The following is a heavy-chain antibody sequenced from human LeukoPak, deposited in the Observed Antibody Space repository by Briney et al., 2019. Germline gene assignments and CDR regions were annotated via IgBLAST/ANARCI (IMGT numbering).Heavy chain of an antibody. Sequence: GGSLRLSCAASGFTFSGYWIHWVRQAPGRGLVWVSRINSDGSSTSYADSVKGRFTISRDNAKNTLYLQMNSLRAEDTAVYYCARDAPVGIAAAGQNPSPGYYYYYGMDVWGQGTTVTVSS. V-gene: IGHV3-74*01. J-gene: IGHJ6*02. CDR2: INSDGSST. D-gene: IGHD6-13*01. CDR3: ARDAPVGIAAAGQNPSPGYYYYYGMDV. CDR1: GFTFSGYW.